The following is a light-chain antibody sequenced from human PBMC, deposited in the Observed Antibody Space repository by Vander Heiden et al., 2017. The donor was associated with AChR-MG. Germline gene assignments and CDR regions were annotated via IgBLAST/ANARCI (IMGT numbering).Light chain of an antibody. CDR2: AAS. Sequence: DIQMTQSPSSLSASVGDRITVTCRANQTINNYLNWYQYEPGKAPKLLIYAASTLQSGVPSRFSGSRSGPDFALTIGSLHPEDFATYFCQQTYTNPRTFGQGTRVEVK. V-gene: IGKV1-39*01. CDR3: QQTYTNPRT. CDR1: QTINNY. J-gene: IGKJ1*01.